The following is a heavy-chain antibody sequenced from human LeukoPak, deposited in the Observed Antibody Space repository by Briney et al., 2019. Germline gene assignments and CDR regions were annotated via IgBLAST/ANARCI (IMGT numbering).Heavy chain of an antibody. CDR2: ISAYNGNT. Sequence: EASVKVSCKASGYTFTSYGISWVRQAPGQGLEWMGWISAYNGNTNYAQKLQGRVTMTTDTSTSTAYMELRSLRSGDTAVYYCARDLGPNAVGGGSRKRGYFQHWGQGTLVTVSS. CDR1: GYTFTSYG. J-gene: IGHJ1*01. V-gene: IGHV1-18*01. D-gene: IGHD2-15*01. CDR3: ARDLGPNAVGGGSRKRGYFQH.